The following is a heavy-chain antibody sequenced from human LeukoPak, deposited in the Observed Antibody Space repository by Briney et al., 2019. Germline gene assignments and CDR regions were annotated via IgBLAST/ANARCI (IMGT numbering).Heavy chain of an antibody. J-gene: IGHJ6*03. V-gene: IGHV3-33*06. CDR3: AKVKFAARTQYYYYYMDV. Sequence: GGSLRLSCAASGFTLSSYGMHWVRQAPGKGLEWVAVIWYDGSNKYYADSVKGRFTISRDNSKNTLYLQMNSLRAEDTAVYYCAKVKFAARTQYYYYYMDVWGKGTTVTVSS. CDR1: GFTLSSYG. D-gene: IGHD6-6*01. CDR2: IWYDGSNK.